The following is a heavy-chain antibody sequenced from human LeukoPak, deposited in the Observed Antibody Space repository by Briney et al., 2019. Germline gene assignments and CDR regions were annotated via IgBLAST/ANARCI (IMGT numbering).Heavy chain of an antibody. CDR2: IYYSGST. CDR3: ARRNYYYDSSGYQTPWYFDL. D-gene: IGHD3-22*01. J-gene: IGHJ2*01. CDR1: GGSISSGDYY. Sequence: SETLPLTCTVSGGSISSGDYYWSWLRQPPGEGLDWIGYIYYSGSTYYNPSLKSRVTISVDTSKNQFSLKLSSVTAADTAVYYCARRNYYYDSSGYQTPWYFDLWGRGTLVTVSS. V-gene: IGHV4-30-4*01.